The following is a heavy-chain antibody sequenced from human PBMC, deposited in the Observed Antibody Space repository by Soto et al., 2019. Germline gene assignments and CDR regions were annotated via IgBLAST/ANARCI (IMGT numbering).Heavy chain of an antibody. V-gene: IGHV4-34*01. J-gene: IGHJ6*02. Sequence: LECIAQINHSGSTTYNPSLKSRVTISVDTSKNQFSLKLSSVTAADTAVYYCAREVGSPMVRGVHVLPPRWGMDVWGQGTTVT. CDR3: AREVGSPMVRGVHVLPPRWGMDV. CDR2: INHSGST. D-gene: IGHD3-10*01.